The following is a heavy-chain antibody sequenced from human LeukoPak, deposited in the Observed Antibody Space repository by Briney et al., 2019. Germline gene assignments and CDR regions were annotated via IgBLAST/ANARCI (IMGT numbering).Heavy chain of an antibody. V-gene: IGHV3-9*01. Sequence: GGSLRLSCAASGFTFDDYAMHWVRQAPGKGLEWDSGINWNSGSIGYADSVKGRFTISRDNSKNTLYLQMNSLRAEDTAVYYCARDCYLWGQGTLVTVSS. CDR3: ARDCYL. J-gene: IGHJ5*02. CDR2: INWNSGSI. CDR1: GFTFDDYA.